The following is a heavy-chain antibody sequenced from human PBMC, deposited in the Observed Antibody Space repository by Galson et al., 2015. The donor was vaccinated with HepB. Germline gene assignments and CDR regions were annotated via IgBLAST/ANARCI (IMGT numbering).Heavy chain of an antibody. J-gene: IGHJ4*02. V-gene: IGHV3-30*18. CDR2: ISYDGSNK. D-gene: IGHD3-22*01. CDR3: AKMVAPYDSSGYYDY. Sequence: SLRLSCAASGFTFSSYGMHWVRQAPGKGLEWVAVISYDGSNKYYADSVKGRFTISRDNSKNTLYLQMNSLRAEDTAVYYCAKMVAPYDSSGYYDYWGQGALVTVSS. CDR1: GFTFSSYG.